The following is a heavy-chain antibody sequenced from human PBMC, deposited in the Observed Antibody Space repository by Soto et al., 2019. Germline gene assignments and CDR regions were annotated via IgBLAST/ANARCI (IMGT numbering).Heavy chain of an antibody. CDR2: IIPIFGTA. CDR1: GGTFSSYA. CDR3: AREPGYSSGWYGYYYYGMDV. V-gene: IGHV1-69*13. D-gene: IGHD6-19*01. J-gene: IGHJ6*02. Sequence: RASVKVSCKASGGTFSSYAISWVRQAPGQGLEWMGGIIPIFGTANYAQKFQGRVTITADESTSTAYMELSSLRSEDTAVYYCAREPGYSSGWYGYYYYGMDVWGQGTTVTVSS.